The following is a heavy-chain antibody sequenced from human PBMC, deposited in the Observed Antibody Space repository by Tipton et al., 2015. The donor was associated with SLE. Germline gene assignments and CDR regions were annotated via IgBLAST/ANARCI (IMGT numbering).Heavy chain of an antibody. D-gene: IGHD2-15*01. CDR3: ASPPSGWDY. V-gene: IGHV3-23*01. Sequence: SLRLSCAAFGFTFSSYAMSWVPPAPGKGLEWVSAISGSGGSTYYADSVKVRFTISRDNSKNTLYLQMNSLRAEDTAVYYCASPPSGWDYWGQGPLVTVSS. CDR1: GFTFSSYA. CDR2: ISGSGGST. J-gene: IGHJ4*02.